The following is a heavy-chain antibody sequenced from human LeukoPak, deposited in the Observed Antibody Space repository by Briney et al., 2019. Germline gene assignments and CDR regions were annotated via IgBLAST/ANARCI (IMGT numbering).Heavy chain of an antibody. CDR3: ARDFHRYCYDCGDYYTTFDI. V-gene: IGHV3-66*01. J-gene: IGHJ3*02. CDR1: GFIVSNKY. Sequence: GGSLRLSCAASGFIVSNKYMTWVRQAPGKGLEWVSVLYSGGNTFYADSVKGRFIISRDSSRNTLFLQMNSLRAEDTAVYHCARDFHRYCYDCGDYYTTFDIWGQGTMVTVSS. CDR2: LYSGGNT. D-gene: IGHD3-22*01.